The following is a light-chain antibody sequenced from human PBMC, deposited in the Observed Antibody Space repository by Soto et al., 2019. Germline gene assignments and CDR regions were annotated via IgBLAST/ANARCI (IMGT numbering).Light chain of an antibody. CDR3: RSYAGSNNYG. V-gene: IGLV2-8*01. Sequence: QSALTQPPSASGSPGHSVTISCTGTSSDVGGYNSVSWYQHHSGKAPKLMIYEVSKRPSGVADRFSGSKSGNTASLTVSGLQAEDEADYYCRSYAGSNNYGFGTETKLTVL. J-gene: IGLJ1*01. CDR1: SSDVGGYNS. CDR2: EVS.